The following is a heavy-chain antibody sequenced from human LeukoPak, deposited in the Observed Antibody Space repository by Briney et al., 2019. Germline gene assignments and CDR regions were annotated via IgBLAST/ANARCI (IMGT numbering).Heavy chain of an antibody. V-gene: IGHV3-74*01. Sequence: GGSLRLSCAASGFTFSRCWMHWVRQAPGKGLVWVSRINGDGSTTNYADSVRGRFTISRDNAKNTLYLQMNSLRADDSAVYYRARLLGGYYPPVEAFDIWGQGTMVTVSS. CDR1: GFTFSRCW. CDR3: ARLLGGYYPPVEAFDI. J-gene: IGHJ3*02. D-gene: IGHD3-3*01. CDR2: INGDGSTT.